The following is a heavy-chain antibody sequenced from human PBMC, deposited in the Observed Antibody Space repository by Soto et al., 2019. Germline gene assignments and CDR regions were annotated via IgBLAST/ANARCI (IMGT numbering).Heavy chain of an antibody. Sequence: EVQLVESGGDLVKPGGSLRLSCAASGAAFTNAWMSWVRQAPGKGLEWVGRIKSKADGGTTDYAAPVQGRFTISSDDSKNMLYLQMNSLKTEDTAMYYCTTYDYIWGSDRIRWAYWGQGTLVTVSS. J-gene: IGHJ4*02. CDR2: IKSKADGGTT. V-gene: IGHV3-15*01. CDR1: GAAFTNAW. CDR3: TTYDYIWGSDRIRWAY. D-gene: IGHD3-16*02.